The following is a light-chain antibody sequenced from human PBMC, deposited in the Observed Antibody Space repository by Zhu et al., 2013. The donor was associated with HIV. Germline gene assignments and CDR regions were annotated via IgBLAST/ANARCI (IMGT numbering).Light chain of an antibody. CDR3: SSYTSSTTLL. J-gene: IGLJ2*01. Sequence: QSVLTQPPSVSGAPGQRVTISCTGSTSNIGGGYDVQWYQQLPGAAPKLIVYYNSLRPSGVSDRFSGSKSGSSASLVITGLQADDEADYYCSSYTSSTTLLFGGGTKLSVL. CDR1: TSNIGGGYD. CDR2: YNS. V-gene: IGLV1-40*01.